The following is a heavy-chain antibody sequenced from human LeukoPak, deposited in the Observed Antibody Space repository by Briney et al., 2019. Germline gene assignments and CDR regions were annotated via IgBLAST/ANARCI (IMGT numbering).Heavy chain of an antibody. CDR1: GGSFSGYY. D-gene: IGHD5-18*01. Sequence: LSLTCAVYGGSFSGYYWSWIRQPPGKGLEWVSYISTSDRTIYYADSVKGRFTISRDNAKNSLYLQMNSLRAEDTAVYYCAREDTATVFDYWGQGTLVTVSS. CDR2: ISTSDRTI. J-gene: IGHJ4*02. V-gene: IGHV3-11*04. CDR3: AREDTATVFDY.